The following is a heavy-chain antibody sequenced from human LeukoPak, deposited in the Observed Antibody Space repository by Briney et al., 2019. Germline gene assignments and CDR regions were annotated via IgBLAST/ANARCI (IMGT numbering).Heavy chain of an antibody. Sequence: SETLSLTCTVSGGSISSYYWSWIRQPAGKGLEWIGRIYTSGSTNYNPSLKSRVTMSVDTSKNQFSLKLSSVTAADTAVYYCARVQYYYDSSGYYDSLYFDLWGRGTLVTVSS. J-gene: IGHJ2*01. V-gene: IGHV4-4*07. CDR3: ARVQYYYDSSGYYDSLYFDL. CDR2: IYTSGST. D-gene: IGHD3-22*01. CDR1: GGSISSYY.